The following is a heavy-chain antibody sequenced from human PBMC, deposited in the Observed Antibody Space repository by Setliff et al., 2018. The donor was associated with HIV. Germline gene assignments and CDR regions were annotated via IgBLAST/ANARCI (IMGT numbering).Heavy chain of an antibody. J-gene: IGHJ6*04. CDR2: INTDGSST. CDR1: GFSFSNYW. D-gene: IGHD3-9*01. CDR3: VREGWSLLRYFDWLLSYMDV. Sequence: GESLRLSCAASGFSFSNYWMHWVRQAPGKGLVWVSRINTDGSSTLYADSVKGRFTISRDNTKNTLYLQMNSLRAEDTAVYYCVREGWSLLRYFDWLLSYMDVWGKGTTVTVS. V-gene: IGHV3-74*01.